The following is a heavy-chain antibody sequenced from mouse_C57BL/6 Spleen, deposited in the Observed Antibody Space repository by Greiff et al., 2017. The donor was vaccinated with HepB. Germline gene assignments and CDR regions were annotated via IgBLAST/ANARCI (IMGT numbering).Heavy chain of an antibody. J-gene: IGHJ2*01. D-gene: IGHD2-2*01. CDR2: ISSGGSYT. CDR3: ARRGGYDYVDY. CDR1: GFTFSSYG. V-gene: IGHV5-6*01. Sequence: EVQLVESGGDLVKPGGSLKLSCAASGFTFSSYGMSWVRQTPDKRLEWVATISSGGSYTYYPDSVKGRFTISRDNAKNTLYLQMSSLKSEDTAMYYCARRGGYDYVDYWGQGTTLTVSS.